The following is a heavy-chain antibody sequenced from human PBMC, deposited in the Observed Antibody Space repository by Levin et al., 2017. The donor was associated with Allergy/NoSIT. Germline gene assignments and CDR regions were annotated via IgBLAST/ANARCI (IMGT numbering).Heavy chain of an antibody. Sequence: GGSLRLSCAASGFTFSSYSMNWVRQAPGKGLEWVSYISSSSSTIYYADSVKGRFTISRDNAKNSLYLQMNSLRAEDTAVYYCARDFDEGGGYVPGYFDYWGQGTLVTVSS. J-gene: IGHJ4*02. CDR2: ISSSSSTI. D-gene: IGHD5-12*01. CDR1: GFTFSSYS. CDR3: ARDFDEGGGYVPGYFDY. V-gene: IGHV3-48*01.